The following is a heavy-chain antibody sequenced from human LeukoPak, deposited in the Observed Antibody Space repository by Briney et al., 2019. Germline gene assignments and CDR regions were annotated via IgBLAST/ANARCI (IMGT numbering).Heavy chain of an antibody. D-gene: IGHD2-2*03. J-gene: IGHJ4*02. CDR2: IYYSGST. V-gene: IGHV4-39*01. Sequence: SETLSLTCAVSGGSISSTTSYWGWIRQPPGKGLEWIGRIYYSGSTFYNPSLKSRFTISVDTSKNHFSLRLSSVTAADTAVYYCARHGSTDYFDYWGQGTLVTVCS. CDR1: GGSISSTTSY. CDR3: ARHGSTDYFDY.